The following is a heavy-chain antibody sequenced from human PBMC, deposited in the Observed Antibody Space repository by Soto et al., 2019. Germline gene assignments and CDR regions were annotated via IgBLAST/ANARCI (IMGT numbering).Heavy chain of an antibody. D-gene: IGHD2-2*01. J-gene: IGHJ4*02. Sequence: SETLSLTCTVSGGSISSYYWSWIRQPPGKGLEWIGYIYYSGSTNYNPSLKSRVTISVDTSKNQFSLKLSSVTAADTAVYYCARIRAVVVPAAIYFDYWGQGTLVTVSS. CDR1: GGSISSYY. V-gene: IGHV4-59*01. CDR3: ARIRAVVVPAAIYFDY. CDR2: IYYSGST.